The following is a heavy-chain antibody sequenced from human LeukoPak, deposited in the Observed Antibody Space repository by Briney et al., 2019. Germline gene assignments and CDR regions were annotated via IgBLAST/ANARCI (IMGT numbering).Heavy chain of an antibody. CDR3: ARKDGPYFDY. J-gene: IGHJ4*02. CDR2: INHSGST. V-gene: IGHV4-34*01. D-gene: IGHD5-24*01. CDR1: GGSFSGYY. Sequence: SETLSLTCAVYGGSFSGYYWSWVRQPPGKGLEWIGEINHSGSTNYNPSLKSRVTISVDTSKNQFSLKLSSVTAADTAVYYCARKDGPYFDYWGQGNLVTVSS.